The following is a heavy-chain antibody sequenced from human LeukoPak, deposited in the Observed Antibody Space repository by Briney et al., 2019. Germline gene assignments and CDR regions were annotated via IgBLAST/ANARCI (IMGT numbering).Heavy chain of an antibody. D-gene: IGHD4-11*01. J-gene: IGHJ3*02. CDR1: GFTFNTYG. V-gene: IGHV3-23*01. Sequence: GGSLRLSRAASGFTFNTYGMNWFRQAPGKGLEWVSSISGSGGSTYYADSVKGRFTISRDNSKNTLYLQMNSLRAEDTAVYYCANEYSKGDIWGQGTMVTVSS. CDR3: ANEYSKGDI. CDR2: ISGSGGST.